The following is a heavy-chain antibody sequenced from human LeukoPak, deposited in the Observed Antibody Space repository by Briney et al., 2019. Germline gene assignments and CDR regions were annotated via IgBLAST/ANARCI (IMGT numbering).Heavy chain of an antibody. Sequence: IFSNDEKSYTTSLKSRLTISKDTSKSQVVLTMTNMDPVDTATYYCARHYVVVTASSFDYWGQGTLVTVSS. J-gene: IGHJ4*02. D-gene: IGHD2-21*02. CDR3: ARHYVVVTASSFDY. V-gene: IGHV2-26*01. CDR2: IFSNDEK.